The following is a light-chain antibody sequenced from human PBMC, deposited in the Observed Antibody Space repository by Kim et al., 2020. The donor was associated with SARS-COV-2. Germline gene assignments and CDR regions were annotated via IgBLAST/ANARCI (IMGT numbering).Light chain of an antibody. CDR1: SSNIGSNT. CDR3: ATTDDSLNGVV. Sequence: GQTVTLSCSGSSSNIGSNTVTWYRQLPRTAPKLVIHSNNRRSSGVSDRFSGSKSGNYASLAISGLQSDDEADYYCATTDDSLNGVVFGGGTQLTVL. V-gene: IGLV1-44*01. CDR2: SNN. J-gene: IGLJ3*02.